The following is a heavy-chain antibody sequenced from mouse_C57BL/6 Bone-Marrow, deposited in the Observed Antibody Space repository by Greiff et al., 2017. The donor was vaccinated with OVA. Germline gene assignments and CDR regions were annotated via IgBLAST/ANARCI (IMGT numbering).Heavy chain of an antibody. CDR1: GFNIKDDY. D-gene: IGHD6-5*01. J-gene: IGHJ2*01. CDR3: TSYCNFDY. Sequence: VHVKQSGTDLVRPGASVKLSCTASGFNIKDDYMHWVKQRPEQGLEWIGWIDPENGDTEYASKFQGKATITADTSSNTAYLQLSSLTSEDTAVYYCTSYCNFDYWGQGTTLTVSS. CDR2: IDPENGDT. V-gene: IGHV14-4*01.